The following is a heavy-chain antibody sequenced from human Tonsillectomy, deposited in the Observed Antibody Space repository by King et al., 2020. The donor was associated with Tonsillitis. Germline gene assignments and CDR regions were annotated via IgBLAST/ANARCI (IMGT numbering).Heavy chain of an antibody. V-gene: IGHV1-46*01. Sequence: LVQSGAEVKKPGASVKVSCKASGYTFTSYYMHWVRQAPGQGREWMGMINPSGGTTSYAQKFQGRVTMTRDTSTNTVYMEVSSLRSEDTAVYYCARDRPCSSASCYGGSWFDPWGQGTLVTVCS. CDR2: INPSGGTT. D-gene: IGHD2-2*01. CDR3: ARDRPCSSASCYGGSWFDP. CDR1: GYTFTSYY. J-gene: IGHJ5*02.